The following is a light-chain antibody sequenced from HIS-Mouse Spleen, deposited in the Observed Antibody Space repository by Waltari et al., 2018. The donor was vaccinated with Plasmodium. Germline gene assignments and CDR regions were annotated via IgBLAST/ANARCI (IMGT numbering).Light chain of an antibody. CDR3: QQYDSYLLT. V-gene: IGKV3-15*01. J-gene: IGKJ4*01. CDR1: QSVSSN. Sequence: EIVMTQSPATLSVSPGERATLSCRASQSVSSNLAWYQQKPGQAPRLLIYGASTRATGIPARFSGSGSGTEFTLTISSLQSEDFATYYCQQYDSYLLTFGGGTKVEIK. CDR2: GAS.